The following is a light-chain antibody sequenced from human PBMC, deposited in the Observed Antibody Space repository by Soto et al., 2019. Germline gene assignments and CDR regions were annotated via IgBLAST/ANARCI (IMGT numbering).Light chain of an antibody. CDR1: QGISSF. Sequence: RLTKLPSSLSAPDGNRVTITCRASQGISSFLAWYQQKPGKAPKLLIYAASTLQSGVPSRFSGSGSGTDFTLTISSLQPEDFATYYCQQLESYPSTFGGGTKVDIK. CDR2: AAS. V-gene: IGKV1-9*01. J-gene: IGKJ4*01. CDR3: QQLESYPST.